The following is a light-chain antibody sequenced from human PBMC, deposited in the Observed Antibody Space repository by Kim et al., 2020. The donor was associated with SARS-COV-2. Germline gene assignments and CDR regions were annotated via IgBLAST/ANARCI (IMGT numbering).Light chain of an antibody. Sequence: SVSPGQTASITCAGDKLGDKYACWYQQKPGQSPVLVIYQDSKRPSGIPERFSGANSGNTATLTISGTQAMDEADYYCQAWDSSTVVFGGGTKLTVL. V-gene: IGLV3-1*01. J-gene: IGLJ2*01. CDR2: QDS. CDR1: KLGDKY. CDR3: QAWDSSTVV.